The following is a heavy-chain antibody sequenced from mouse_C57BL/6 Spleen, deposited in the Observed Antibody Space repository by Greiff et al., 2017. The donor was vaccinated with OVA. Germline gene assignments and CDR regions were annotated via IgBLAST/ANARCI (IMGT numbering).Heavy chain of an antibody. J-gene: IGHJ3*01. Sequence: VKLMESGAELVRPGASVTLSCKASGYTFTDYEMHWVKQTPVHGLEWIGAIDPETGGTAYNQKFKGKAILTADKSSSTAYMELRSLTSEDSAVYYCTRVYYYGSSYGFAYWGQGTLVTVSA. CDR2: IDPETGGT. D-gene: IGHD1-1*01. CDR1: GYTFTDYE. V-gene: IGHV1-15*01. CDR3: TRVYYYGSSYGFAY.